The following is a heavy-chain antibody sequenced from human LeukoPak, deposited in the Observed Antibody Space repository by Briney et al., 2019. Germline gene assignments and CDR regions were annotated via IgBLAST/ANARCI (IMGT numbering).Heavy chain of an antibody. D-gene: IGHD1-26*01. CDR3: AARGGKSYFHT. Sequence: GESLKISWKGSGYSITSYWICWVRQMPGKGLEWMGIIYPSDSDTRYSPSFQGQVTISADKSISTAYLKWSSLKASDTAVYYRAARGGKSYFHTWGQGTLVTVSS. CDR1: GYSITSYW. V-gene: IGHV5-51*01. CDR2: IYPSDSDT. J-gene: IGHJ1*01.